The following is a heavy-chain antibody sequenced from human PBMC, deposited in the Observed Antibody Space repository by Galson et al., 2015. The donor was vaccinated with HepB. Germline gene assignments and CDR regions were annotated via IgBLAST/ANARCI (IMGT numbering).Heavy chain of an antibody. V-gene: IGHV3-30*18. J-gene: IGHJ4*02. Sequence: SLRLSCAASGFTFSSYGMHWVRRAPGKGLEWVAVISYDGSNKYYADSVKGRFTISRDNSKNTLYLQMNSLRAEDTAVYYCAKTLFVTAMVTNFDYWGQGTLVTVSS. CDR2: ISYDGSNK. D-gene: IGHD5-18*01. CDR1: GFTFSSYG. CDR3: AKTLFVTAMVTNFDY.